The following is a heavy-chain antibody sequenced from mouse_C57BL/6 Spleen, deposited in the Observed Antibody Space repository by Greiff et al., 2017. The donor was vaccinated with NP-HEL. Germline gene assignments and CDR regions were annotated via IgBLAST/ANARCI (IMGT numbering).Heavy chain of an antibody. J-gene: IGHJ4*01. Sequence: VQLQQSGAELVKPGASVKLSCKASGYTFTSYWMHWVKQRPGQGLEWIGMIHPNSGSTNYNEKFKSKATLTVDKSSSTAYMQLSSLTSEDSAVYYCARLTNWDVGAMDYWGQGTSVTVSS. D-gene: IGHD4-1*01. CDR2: IHPNSGST. V-gene: IGHV1-64*01. CDR1: GYTFTSYW. CDR3: ARLTNWDVGAMDY.